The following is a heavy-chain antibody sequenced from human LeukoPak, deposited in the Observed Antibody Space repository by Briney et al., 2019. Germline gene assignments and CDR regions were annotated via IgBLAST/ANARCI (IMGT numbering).Heavy chain of an antibody. CDR2: INPSGGST. V-gene: IGHV1-46*01. J-gene: IGHJ4*02. CDR1: GYTFTSYY. CDR3: ARGSQRLPIPIDY. Sequence: GSVKVSCKASGYTFTSYYMHWVRQAPGQGLEWMGIINPSGGSTSYAQKFQGRVTMTRDMSTSTVYMELSSLRSEDTAVYYCARGSQRLPIPIDYWAREPWSPSPQ. D-gene: IGHD6-25*01.